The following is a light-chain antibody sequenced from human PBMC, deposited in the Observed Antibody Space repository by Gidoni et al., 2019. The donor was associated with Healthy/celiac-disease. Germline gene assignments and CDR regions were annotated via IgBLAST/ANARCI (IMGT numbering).Light chain of an antibody. CDR2: EGS. V-gene: IGLV2-23*01. CDR1: SSDVGSYNL. CDR3: CSYAGSSTYYV. J-gene: IGLJ1*01. Sequence: QSALPQPASVSGSPGQSITISCTGTSSDVGSYNLVSWYQKHPGKAPKLMIYEGSKRPSGVSNRFSGSKSGNTASLTISGLQAEDEADYYCCSYAGSSTYYVFGTGTKVTVL.